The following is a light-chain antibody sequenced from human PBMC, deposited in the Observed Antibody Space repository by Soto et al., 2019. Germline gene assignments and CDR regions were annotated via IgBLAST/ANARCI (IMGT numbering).Light chain of an antibody. CDR1: QDIKNY. CDR3: QQRSNWPPPN. CDR2: AAS. Sequence: DIQMTQPPSSLSASVGDRVTITFQASQDIKNYLNWYQQKPGKAPKLLIYAASSLQSGVPSRFSGSGSGTDFTLTISSLEPEDFAVYYCQQRSNWPPPNFGGGTKVDIK. J-gene: IGKJ4*01. V-gene: IGKV1-39*01.